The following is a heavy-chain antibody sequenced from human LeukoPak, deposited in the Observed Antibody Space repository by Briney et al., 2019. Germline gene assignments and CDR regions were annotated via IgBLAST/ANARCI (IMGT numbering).Heavy chain of an antibody. J-gene: IGHJ6*03. Sequence: SETLSLTCAVYGGSFSGYYWSWLRQPPGKGLEWIGEINHSGSTNYNPSLKSRVTISVATSKNHFSLKLSSVTAADTAVYYCAREARITIFGMVGYYYYMDVWGKGTTVTVSS. CDR3: AREARITIFGMVGYYYYMDV. V-gene: IGHV4-34*01. CDR2: INHSGST. D-gene: IGHD3-3*01. CDR1: GGSFSGYY.